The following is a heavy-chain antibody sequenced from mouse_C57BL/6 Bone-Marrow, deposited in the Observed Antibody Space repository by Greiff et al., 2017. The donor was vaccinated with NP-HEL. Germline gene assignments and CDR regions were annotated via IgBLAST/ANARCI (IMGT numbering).Heavy chain of an antibody. CDR3: TTGFTTGFAY. CDR2: IDPENGDT. CDR1: GFNIKDDY. V-gene: IGHV14-4*01. Sequence: EVKLVESGAELVRPGASVKLSCTASGFNIKDDYMHWVKQRPEQGLEWIGWIDPENGDTEYASKFQGKATITADTSSNTAYLQLSSLTSEDTAVYYCTTGFTTGFAYWGQGTLVTVSA. J-gene: IGHJ3*01. D-gene: IGHD1-1*01.